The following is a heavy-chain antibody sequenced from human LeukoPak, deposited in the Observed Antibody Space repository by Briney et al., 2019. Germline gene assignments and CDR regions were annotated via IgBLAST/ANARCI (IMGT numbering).Heavy chain of an antibody. CDR3: ARDVSPYYDFWSGYYTYFDY. J-gene: IGHJ4*02. V-gene: IGHV4-30-4*08. D-gene: IGHD3-3*01. CDR2: IYYSGST. Sequence: SETLSLTCTGSGGSISSGDYYWSWIRQPPGKGLEWIGYIYYSGSTYYNPSLKSRVTISVDTSKNQFSLKLSSVTAADTAVYYCARDVSPYYDFWSGYYTYFDYWGQGTLVTVSS. CDR1: GGSISSGDYY.